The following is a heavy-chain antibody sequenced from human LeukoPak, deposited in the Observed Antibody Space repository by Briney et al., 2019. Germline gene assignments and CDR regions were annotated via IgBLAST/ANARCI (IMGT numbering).Heavy chain of an antibody. J-gene: IGHJ4*02. CDR1: GGSISSYY. CDR3: ARHGRTPERFDY. CDR2: IYYSGST. D-gene: IGHD1-14*01. Sequence: SETLSLTCTVSGGSISSYYWRWIRQPPGKGLERIGYIYYSGSTNYNPSLQSRVTISVDTSKNQFSLKLSSVTAADTAVYYCARHGRTPERFDYWGQGTLVTVSS. V-gene: IGHV4-59*08.